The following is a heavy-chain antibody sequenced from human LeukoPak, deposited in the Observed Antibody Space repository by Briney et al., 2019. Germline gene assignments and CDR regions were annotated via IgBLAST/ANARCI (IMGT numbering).Heavy chain of an antibody. V-gene: IGHV3-74*01. Sequence: GGSLRLSCAASGFTFSSYWMHWVRQAPGKGLVWVSRINTDGSTTTYADSVKGRFTISRDNAKDTLYLQMDSLRAEDTAVFYCARAGGKYYGAFDVWGQGTKVTVSS. CDR3: ARAGGKYYGAFDV. J-gene: IGHJ3*01. CDR1: GFTFSSYW. CDR2: INTDGSTT. D-gene: IGHD2/OR15-2a*01.